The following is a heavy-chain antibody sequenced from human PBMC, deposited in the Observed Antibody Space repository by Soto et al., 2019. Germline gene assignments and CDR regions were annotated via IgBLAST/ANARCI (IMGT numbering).Heavy chain of an antibody. J-gene: IGHJ4*02. D-gene: IGHD5-18*01. CDR1: GGTFSSYA. CDR3: AREPSVDTAMGVDY. V-gene: IGHV1-69*06. CDR2: IIPIFGTA. Sequence: ASVKVSCKASGGTFSSYAISWVRQAPGQGLEWMGGIIPIFGTANYAQKFQGRVTITADKSTSTAYMELSSLRSEDTAVYYCAREPSVDTAMGVDYWGQGTLVTVSS.